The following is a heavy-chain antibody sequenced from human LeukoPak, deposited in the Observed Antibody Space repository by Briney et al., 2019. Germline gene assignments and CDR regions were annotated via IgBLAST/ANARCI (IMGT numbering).Heavy chain of an antibody. J-gene: IGHJ6*03. V-gene: IGHV1-3*03. D-gene: IGHD3-10*01. CDR3: ARGWYYGSGSSGYYYYMDV. CDR2: INAGNGNT. CDR1: GYTLTELS. Sequence: ASVKVSCKVSGYTLTELSMHWVRLAPGKGLEWMGWINAGNGNTKYSQEFQGRVTITRDTSASTAYMELSSLRSEDMAVYYCARGWYYGSGSSGYYYYMDVWGKGTTVTVSS.